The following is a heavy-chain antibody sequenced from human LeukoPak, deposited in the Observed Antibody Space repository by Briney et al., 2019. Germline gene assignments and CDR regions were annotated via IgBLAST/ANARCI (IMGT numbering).Heavy chain of an antibody. CDR2: INSDGSST. J-gene: IGHJ4*02. Sequence: GGSLRLSCAASGFTFSSYWMHWVRQAPGKGLVWVSRINSDGSSTSYADSVKGRFTISRDNAKNTLYLQMNSLRAEDTAVYYCAAIAVAADFDYWGQGTLVTVSS. CDR1: GFTFSSYW. CDR3: AAIAVAADFDY. D-gene: IGHD6-19*01. V-gene: IGHV3-74*01.